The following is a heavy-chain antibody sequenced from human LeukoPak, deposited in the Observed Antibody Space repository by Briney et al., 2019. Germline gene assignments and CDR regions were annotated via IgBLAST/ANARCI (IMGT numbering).Heavy chain of an antibody. V-gene: IGHV1-69*13. CDR2: IIPIFGTA. CDR1: GGTFSSYA. CDR3: ARASSMVRGVKGFISIDY. J-gene: IGHJ4*02. D-gene: IGHD3-10*01. Sequence: SVKVSCKASGGTFSSYAISWVRQAPGQGLEWMGGIIPIFGTANYAQKFQGRVTITADEPTSTAYMELSSLRSEDTAVYYCARASSMVRGVKGFISIDYWGQGTLVTVSS.